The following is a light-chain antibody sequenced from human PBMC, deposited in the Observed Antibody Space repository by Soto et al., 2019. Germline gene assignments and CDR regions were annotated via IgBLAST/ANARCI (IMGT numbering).Light chain of an antibody. CDR3: QHRMNWPLP. Sequence: PGESVTLSCKASQTVSSRYLTWYQHKLGQAPRLLIYGASTRATGIPARFSGSASGTDFTLTISSLQPEDFAVYYCQHRMNWPLPFGQGTRPEIK. CDR1: QTVSSRY. CDR2: GAS. J-gene: IGKJ5*01. V-gene: IGKV3D-7*01.